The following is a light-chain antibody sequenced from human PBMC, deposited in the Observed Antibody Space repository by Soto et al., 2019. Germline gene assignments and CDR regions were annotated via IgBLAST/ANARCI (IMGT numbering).Light chain of an antibody. J-gene: IGKJ5*01. CDR1: QGVSRW. CDR3: QHANSFPIT. Sequence: IHMTHAPSSVSASVLDRVTITCLASQGVSRWLAWYQQKPGRAPKLLIYAASSLQSGVPSRFSGSGSGTDFTLTISSLQPEDFATYYCQHANSFPITFGQGTRLEIK. CDR2: AAS. V-gene: IGKV1D-12*01.